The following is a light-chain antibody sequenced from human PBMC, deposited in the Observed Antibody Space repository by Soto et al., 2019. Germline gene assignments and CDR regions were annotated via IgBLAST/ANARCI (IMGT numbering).Light chain of an antibody. V-gene: IGKV3D-15*01. CDR3: QHSNIYSWP. Sequence: VMTQYPATLSVSPGERATLSCRASQNVGNNLVWYQQKPGQPPRLLIYGASTRATGIPARFSGSGSGTEFTLTISSLQPDDFTPYYCQHSNIYSWPFAQG. CDR1: QNVGNN. J-gene: IGKJ1*01. CDR2: GAS.